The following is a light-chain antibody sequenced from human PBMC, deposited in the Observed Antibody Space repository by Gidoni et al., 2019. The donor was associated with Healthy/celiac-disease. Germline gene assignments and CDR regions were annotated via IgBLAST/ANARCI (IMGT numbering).Light chain of an antibody. Sequence: SYELTHPPTVSVSPGQTARITCSGDALPKQYAYWYPQKPGQAPVLVIYKDSERPSGIPERFSGSSSGTTVTLTISGVQAEDEADYYCQSADSSGTCWVFGGGTKLTVL. CDR3: QSADSSGTCWV. V-gene: IGLV3-25*03. J-gene: IGLJ3*02. CDR1: ALPKQY. CDR2: KDS.